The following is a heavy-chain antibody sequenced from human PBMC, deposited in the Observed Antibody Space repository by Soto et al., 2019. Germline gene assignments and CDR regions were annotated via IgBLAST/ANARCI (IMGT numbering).Heavy chain of an antibody. CDR2: IVVVSGST. Sequence: SVKVSCKASGFDFGSCGIQFLRQTRGRGLEWIGWIVVVSGSTNYARHFQGRVAISRDMSSSTAYLDLYDLKSDDTAVYFCSADHPHMARGWPVWGQGTTVA. V-gene: IGHV1-58*02. CDR1: GFDFGSCG. D-gene: IGHD2-21*01. CDR3: SADHPHMARGWPV. J-gene: IGHJ6*02.